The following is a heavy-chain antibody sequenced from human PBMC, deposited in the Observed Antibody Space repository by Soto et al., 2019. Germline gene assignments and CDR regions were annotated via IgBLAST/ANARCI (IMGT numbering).Heavy chain of an antibody. CDR3: ARERTRGFDP. V-gene: IGHV1-8*01. J-gene: IGHJ5*02. Sequence: QVELVQSGAEVKKPGASVKVSCKASGYTFTRYAINWVRQATGQGLEWMGWMNPNSGNTAYAQKFLGRVTMTRNTSISTAYMEQSSLRSEDTAVYYCARERTRGFDPWGQGNLVTVSS. CDR2: MNPNSGNT. CDR1: GYTFTRYA.